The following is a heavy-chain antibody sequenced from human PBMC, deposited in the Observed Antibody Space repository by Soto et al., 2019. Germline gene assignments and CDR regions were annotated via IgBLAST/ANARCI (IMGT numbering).Heavy chain of an antibody. CDR1: GFTFSGSA. Sequence: SCAASGFTFSGSAMHWVRQASGKGLEWVGRIRSKANSYATAYAASVKGRFTISRDDSKNTAYLQMNSLKTEDTAVYYCTRLTGYCSSTSCPSQTDYWGKGTLVTVSS. J-gene: IGHJ4*02. V-gene: IGHV3-73*01. D-gene: IGHD2-2*01. CDR2: IRSKANSYAT. CDR3: TRLTGYCSSTSCPSQTDY.